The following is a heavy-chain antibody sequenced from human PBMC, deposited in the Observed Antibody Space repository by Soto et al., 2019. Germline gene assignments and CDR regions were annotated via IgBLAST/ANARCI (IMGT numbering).Heavy chain of an antibody. CDR2: IYFSGVT. CDR1: GGSISSAGYY. CDR3: ARDPWRTPPEAAFDV. Sequence: QVQLQESGPGLVEPSQTLSLTCTVSGGSISSAGYYWSWIRQPPGKGLEWIGYIYFSGVTYYNPSLESRVTIPVDTSKNQFSLRLSSVTAADTAVYYCARDPWRTPPEAAFDVWGQGTKVTVSS. J-gene: IGHJ3*01. V-gene: IGHV4-31*03. D-gene: IGHD1-1*01.